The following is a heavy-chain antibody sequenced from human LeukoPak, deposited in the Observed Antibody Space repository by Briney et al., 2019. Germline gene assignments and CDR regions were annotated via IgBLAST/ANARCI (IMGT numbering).Heavy chain of an antibody. D-gene: IGHD4-23*01. CDR2: IWYDGSNK. CDR3: TRATDYGGSGGNY. CDR1: GFTFSSYG. J-gene: IGHJ4*02. Sequence: PGGSPRLSCAASGFTFSSYGMHWVRQAPGKGLEWVAVIWYDGSNKYYADSVKGRFTISRDNSKNTLYLQMNSLRAEDTAVYYCTRATDYGGSGGNYWGQGTLVTVSS. V-gene: IGHV3-33*01.